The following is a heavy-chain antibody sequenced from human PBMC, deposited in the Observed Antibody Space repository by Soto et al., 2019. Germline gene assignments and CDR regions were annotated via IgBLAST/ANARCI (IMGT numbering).Heavy chain of an antibody. CDR1: GFTFSDHY. CDR2: TRNKANSYTT. V-gene: IGHV3-72*01. Sequence: GGSLRLSCAASGFTFSDHYMDWVRQAPGKGLEWVGRTRNKANSYTTEYAASVKGRFTISRDDSKNSLYLQMNSLKTEDTAVYYCARFGTTVTNAFDIWGQGTMVTVSS. CDR3: ARFGTTVTNAFDI. J-gene: IGHJ3*02. D-gene: IGHD4-17*01.